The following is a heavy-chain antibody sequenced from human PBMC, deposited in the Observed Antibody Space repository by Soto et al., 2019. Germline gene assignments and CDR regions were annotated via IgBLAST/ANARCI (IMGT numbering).Heavy chain of an antibody. J-gene: IGHJ4*02. D-gene: IGHD3-3*01. CDR1: GFTFSSYA. CDR2: ISGSGGST. V-gene: IGHV3-23*01. Sequence: EVQLLESGGGLVQPGGSLRLSCAASGFTFSSYAMSWVRQAPGKGLEWVSAISGSGGSTYYADSVKGRFTISRYNSKNPLNLQMDSLRAEDTAVYYCAKDLSSGYYTTIFWGQGTLVTVSS. CDR3: AKDLSSGYYTTIF.